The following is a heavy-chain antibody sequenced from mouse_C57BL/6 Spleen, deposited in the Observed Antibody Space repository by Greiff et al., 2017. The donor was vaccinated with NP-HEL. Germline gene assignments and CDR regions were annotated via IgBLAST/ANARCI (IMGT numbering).Heavy chain of an antibody. CDR2: IYPGDGDT. D-gene: IGHD1-1*01. Sequence: QVQLQQSGPELVKPGASVKISCKASGYAFSSSWMNWVQQRPGKGLEWIGRIYPGDGDTTYNGKFKGKATLTADKSSSTAYMQRSSLTSEDAAVYFCAREGGLLRIDYWGQGTTLTVAS. CDR1: GYAFSSSW. CDR3: AREGGLLRIDY. J-gene: IGHJ2*01. V-gene: IGHV1-82*01.